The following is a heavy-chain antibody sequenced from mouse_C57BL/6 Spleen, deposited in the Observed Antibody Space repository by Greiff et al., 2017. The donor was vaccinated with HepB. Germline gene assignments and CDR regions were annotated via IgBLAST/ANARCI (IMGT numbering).Heavy chain of an antibody. CDR2: IYPSDSET. CDR3: ATGGSSFNYCDY. CDR1: GYTFTSYW. Sequence: QVQLQQPGAELVRPGSSVKLSCKASGYTFTSYWMDWVKQRPGQGLEWIGNIYPSDSETHYNQKFKDKATLTVDKSSSTAYMQLSSLTSEDSAVDYCATGGSSFNYCDYWGQGTTLTVSS. V-gene: IGHV1-61*01. D-gene: IGHD1-1*01. J-gene: IGHJ2*01.